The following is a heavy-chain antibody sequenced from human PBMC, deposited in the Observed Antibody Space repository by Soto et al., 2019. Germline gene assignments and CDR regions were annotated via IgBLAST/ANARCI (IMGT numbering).Heavy chain of an antibody. CDR2: IYYSGSA. CDR3: AAAVPAEYVFPYYYMDV. Sequence: QVQLQESGPGLVKPSETLSLTCTVSGASISSYHWSWIRQTPGKGLEWIGNIYYSGSANYNPSLKSRVTFSVDTSKNPVSLKLSSVTAADTGVYYCAAAVPAEYVFPYYYMDVWGKGTTVTVSS. V-gene: IGHV4-59*01. J-gene: IGHJ6*03. D-gene: IGHD3-16*01. CDR1: GASISSYH.